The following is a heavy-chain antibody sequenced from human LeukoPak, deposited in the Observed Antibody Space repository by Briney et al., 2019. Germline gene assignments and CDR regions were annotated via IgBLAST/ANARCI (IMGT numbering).Heavy chain of an antibody. Sequence: PSETLSLTCAVYGGSFSGCYWSWIRQPPGKGLEWIGEINHSGSTNYNPSLKSRVTITVDTSKNQFSLKLSSVTAADTAVYYCARGVYGSSAIFGYWGQGTLVTVSP. CDR1: GGSFSGCY. D-gene: IGHD6-19*01. J-gene: IGHJ4*02. CDR3: ARGVYGSSAIFGY. CDR2: INHSGST. V-gene: IGHV4-34*01.